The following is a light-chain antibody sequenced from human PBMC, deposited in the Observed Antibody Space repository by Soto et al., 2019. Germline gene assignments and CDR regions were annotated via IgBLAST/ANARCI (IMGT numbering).Light chain of an antibody. CDR1: QGISRS. CDR2: DAS. J-gene: IGKJ5*01. CDR3: QQFAYYPVT. V-gene: IGKV1D-13*01. Sequence: IRLTQSPSSLSASVGDSVTITCRASQGISRSLAWFHQKPGEAPTLLIYDASSLERGVPSRFRGSGSGADFTLSINGLRPEDLGTYFCQQFAYYPVTFGQGTRLEI.